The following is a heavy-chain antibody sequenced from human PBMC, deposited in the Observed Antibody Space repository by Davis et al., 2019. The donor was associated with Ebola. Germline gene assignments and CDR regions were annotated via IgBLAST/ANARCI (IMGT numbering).Heavy chain of an antibody. CDR2: TNRDGGTT. Sequence: GGSLRLSCAASGFTFNSYGMSWVRQAPGKGPEWVSATNRDGGTTFYADSVKGRFTISRDNSKNTLYLQMNSLRAEDTAVYYCAKRGVEAPSSGRYIFDWWGQGILVIVSS. CDR3: AKRGVEAPSSGRYIFDW. J-gene: IGHJ4*02. V-gene: IGHV3-23*01. CDR1: GFTFNSYG. D-gene: IGHD3-10*01.